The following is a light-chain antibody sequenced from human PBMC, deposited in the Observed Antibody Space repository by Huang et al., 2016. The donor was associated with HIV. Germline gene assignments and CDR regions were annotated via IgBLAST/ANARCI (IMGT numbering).Light chain of an antibody. V-gene: IGKV1-39*01. CDR2: GVS. CDR3: QQSYSALIT. J-gene: IGKJ5*01. CDR1: QAIGTY. Sequence: IQLTQSPTSLSASVGDRVAMACRASQAIGTYLNWFQQKPGRAPKLLISGVSSLHTGVPSRYIGSGSDTEYTLTIRGMQFDDFATYYRQQSYSALITFGQGTRLEIK.